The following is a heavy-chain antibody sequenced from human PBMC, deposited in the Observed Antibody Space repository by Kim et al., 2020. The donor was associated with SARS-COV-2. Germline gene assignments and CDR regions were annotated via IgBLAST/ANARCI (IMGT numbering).Heavy chain of an antibody. Sequence: SVKVSCKASGGTFSSYAISWVRQAPGQGLEWMGGIIPIFGTANYAQKFQGRVTITADESTSTAYMELSSLRSEDTAVYYCASSPRDAYYDILTGYYRNYYYYGMDVWGQGTTVTVSS. CDR3: ASSPRDAYYDILTGYYRNYYYYGMDV. CDR1: GGTFSSYA. CDR2: IIPIFGTA. V-gene: IGHV1-69*13. J-gene: IGHJ6*02. D-gene: IGHD3-9*01.